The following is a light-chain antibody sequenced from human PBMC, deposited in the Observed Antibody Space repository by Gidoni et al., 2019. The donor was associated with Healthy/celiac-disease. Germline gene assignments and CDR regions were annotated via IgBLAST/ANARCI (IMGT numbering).Light chain of an antibody. CDR2: DDS. V-gene: IGLV3-21*03. Sequence: SYVLTPPPSVSVAPGTTARITCGGNNIGSKSVHCYQQKPGQAPVLVVYDDSDRPSGIPERCSGSNSGNTATLTISRVEAGDESDYYCQVWDSSSDHRDVVFGGGTKLTVL. J-gene: IGLJ2*01. CDR3: QVWDSSSDHRDVV. CDR1: NIGSKS.